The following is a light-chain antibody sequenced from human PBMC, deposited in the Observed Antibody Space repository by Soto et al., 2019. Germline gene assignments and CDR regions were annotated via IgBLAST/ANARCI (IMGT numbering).Light chain of an antibody. CDR3: QQYNSWPRT. CDR2: AAS. CDR1: ESFSSN. V-gene: IGKV3-15*01. J-gene: IGKJ1*01. Sequence: MTQSPASLSVSPGERATLSCRASESFSSNLTWYQQKPGQGPRLLIYAASSRATGIPARFSGSGSGTEFTLTINSLQSEDFAVYYCQQYNSWPRTFGQGTKVDNK.